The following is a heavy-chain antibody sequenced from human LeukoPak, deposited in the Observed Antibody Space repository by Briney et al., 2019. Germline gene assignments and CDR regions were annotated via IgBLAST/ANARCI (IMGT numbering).Heavy chain of an antibody. CDR3: AKRYCSSTSCSYFDY. V-gene: IGHV3-23*01. CDR2: ISGSGGST. CDR1: GSTFSNYA. Sequence: PGGSLRLSCAVSGSTFSNYAMNWVRQAPGKGLEWVSAISGSGGSTYYADSVKGRFTISRDNSKNTLYLQMNSLRAEDTAVYYCAKRYCSSTSCSYFDYWGQGTLVTVSS. J-gene: IGHJ4*02. D-gene: IGHD2-2*01.